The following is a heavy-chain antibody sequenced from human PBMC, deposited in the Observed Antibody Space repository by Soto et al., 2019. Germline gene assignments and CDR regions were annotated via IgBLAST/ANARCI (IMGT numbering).Heavy chain of an antibody. D-gene: IGHD1-26*01. Sequence: QVQLVESGGGVVQPGRSLRLSCAASGFTFSSYGMHWVRQAPGKGLEWVAVIWYDGSNKYYADSVKGRFTISRDNSKNTLYLQMNSLRAEDTAVYYCARDPDSGSYGWFDPWGQGTLVTVSS. CDR2: IWYDGSNK. CDR3: ARDPDSGSYGWFDP. CDR1: GFTFSSYG. J-gene: IGHJ5*02. V-gene: IGHV3-33*01.